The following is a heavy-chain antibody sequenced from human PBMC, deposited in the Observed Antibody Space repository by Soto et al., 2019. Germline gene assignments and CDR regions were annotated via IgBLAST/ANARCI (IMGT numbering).Heavy chain of an antibody. D-gene: IGHD3-16*01. J-gene: IGHJ5*02. Sequence: GALRLSCAASGFMFSDYAMTWARQAPGKELEWVSGLLRPGRSTYYADSVKGRFTISGDTSANTVYLQMDSLRAEDTAVHYCAKDAIANDGIWLMDSWGQGTVVTVSS. CDR3: AKDAIANDGIWLMDS. CDR1: GFMFSDYA. CDR2: LLRPGRST. V-gene: IGHV3-23*01.